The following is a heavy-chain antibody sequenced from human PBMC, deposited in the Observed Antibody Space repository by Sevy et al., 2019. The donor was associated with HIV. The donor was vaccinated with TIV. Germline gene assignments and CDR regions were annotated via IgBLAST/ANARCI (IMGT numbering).Heavy chain of an antibody. D-gene: IGHD3-16*01. CDR1: GFSFSYYG. J-gene: IGHJ6*02. CDR2: ISHDGINE. Sequence: GGSLRLSCIGSGFSFSYYGIHWVRQSPGKGLDWVALISHDGINEYYADSVKGRFTISRVNSKNTVYLEMNSLRNEDTAIYFFANAYSESHSRSYLYALDVWGQGTTVTVSS. V-gene: IGHV3-30*18. CDR3: ANAYSESHSRSYLYALDV.